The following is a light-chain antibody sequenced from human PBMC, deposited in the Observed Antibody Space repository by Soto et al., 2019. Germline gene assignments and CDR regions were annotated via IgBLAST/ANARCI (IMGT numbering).Light chain of an antibody. V-gene: IGLV2-14*03. CDR3: SSYSSSSTLV. Sequence: HSALTQPASVSGSPGQSITISCTGTSSDVGGYKHVSWYQQHPGKAPKLMIYDVSNRPSGVSNRFSGSKSGNTASLTISGLQAEDEADYYCSSYSSSSTLVFGTGTKVTVL. CDR2: DVS. CDR1: SSDVGGYKH. J-gene: IGLJ1*01.